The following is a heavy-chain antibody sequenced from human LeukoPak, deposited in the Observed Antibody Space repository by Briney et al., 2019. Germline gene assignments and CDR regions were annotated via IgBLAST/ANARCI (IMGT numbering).Heavy chain of an antibody. D-gene: IGHD2-15*01. CDR1: GFTFSTYN. CDR3: ARKADCSGGSCFYWEY. CDR2: ISSSSYI. J-gene: IGHJ4*02. Sequence: PGGSLRLSCAASGFTFSTYNMNWVRQAPGKGLEWVSFISSSSYIYYADSVKGRFTISRDNAKNSLYLQMNSLRAEDTAVYYCARKADCSGGSCFYWEYWGQGTLVTVSS. V-gene: IGHV3-21*01.